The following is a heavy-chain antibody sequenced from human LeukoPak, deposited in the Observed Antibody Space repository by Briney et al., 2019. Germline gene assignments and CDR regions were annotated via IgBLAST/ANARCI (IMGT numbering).Heavy chain of an antibody. CDR2: INPSGGST. J-gene: IGHJ4*02. D-gene: IGHD5-24*01. Sequence: GASVKVSCKASVYTFTSYYMHWVRPAPGQGLEWMGRINPSGGSTSYAQKLQGRVTMTRDTSTSTVYMELSSLRSEDTAVYYCARECRDGYNEGFDYWGQGTLVTVSS. CDR1: VYTFTSYY. CDR3: ARECRDGYNEGFDY. V-gene: IGHV1-46*01.